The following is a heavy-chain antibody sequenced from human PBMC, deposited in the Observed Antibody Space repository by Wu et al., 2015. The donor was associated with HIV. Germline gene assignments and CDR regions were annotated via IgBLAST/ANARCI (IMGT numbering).Heavy chain of an antibody. V-gene: IGHV1-24*01. D-gene: IGHD2-2*01. CDR1: GYTLSKLS. Sequence: QVQLVQSGAEVKKPGASVKVSCKISGYTLSKLSMHWVRQPPGKGLEWMGGFDPAKGGTIFAQKFQGRVAMTDDISTDTAYMELSSLRSEDTAIYYCTTGIVVPSTMLGCLDYWGHGRLVTVSS. CDR3: TTGIVVPSTMLGCLDY. CDR2: FDPAKGGT. J-gene: IGHJ4*01.